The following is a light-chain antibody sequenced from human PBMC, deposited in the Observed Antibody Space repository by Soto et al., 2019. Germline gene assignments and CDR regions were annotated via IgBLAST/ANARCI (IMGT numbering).Light chain of an antibody. CDR1: SSDVGGHNY. Sequence: ALTQPASVSGSPGQSITISCTGASSDVGGHNYVSWYQQHPGKAPKLMIYEVSNRPSGVSNRFSGSKSGKTASLTISGLQAEDEADYYCSSYTSSSTPYVFGTGTKVTVL. V-gene: IGLV2-14*01. CDR2: EVS. CDR3: SSYTSSSTPYV. J-gene: IGLJ1*01.